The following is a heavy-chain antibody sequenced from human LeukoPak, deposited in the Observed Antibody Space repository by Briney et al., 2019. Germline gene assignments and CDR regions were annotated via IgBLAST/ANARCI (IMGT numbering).Heavy chain of an antibody. J-gene: IGHJ4*02. Sequence: GGSLRLSCAASGFTFSNYWMHWVRQPPGKGLVWVSRMNGDGISTGYADSVKGRFTVSRNNAKKTLYLQTDSLRAEDTAVYCCARDVGNFDYWGQGTLVTVSS. CDR2: MNGDGIST. V-gene: IGHV3-74*01. CDR3: ARDVGNFDY. CDR1: GFTFSNYW.